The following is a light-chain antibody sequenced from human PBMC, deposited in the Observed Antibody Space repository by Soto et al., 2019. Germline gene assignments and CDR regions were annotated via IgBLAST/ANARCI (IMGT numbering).Light chain of an antibody. CDR1: QSIGRN. CDR2: GPS. Sequence: EIVMTQSPATLSVSPGEGATLSCRASQSIGRNLAWYHQKPGQAPRLLIYGPSLRATGIPARFSGSGSGTEFTLTISSLQSEDFAVYSCQQYDTWPLTFGGGTKVEI. J-gene: IGKJ4*01. CDR3: QQYDTWPLT. V-gene: IGKV3-15*01.